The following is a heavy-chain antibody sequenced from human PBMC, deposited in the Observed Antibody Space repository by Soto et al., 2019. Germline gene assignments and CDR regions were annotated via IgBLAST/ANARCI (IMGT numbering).Heavy chain of an antibody. CDR3: AKALGGFGEFVVDS. J-gene: IGHJ4*02. V-gene: IGHV3-30*18. Sequence: XGSLRLSCAASGFTFSSYGMHWVRQAPGKGLEWVAVISYDGSNKYYADSVKGRFTISRDNSKNTLYLQMNSLRAEDTAVYYCAKALGGFGEFVVDSWGQGTLVTVSS. CDR2: ISYDGSNK. D-gene: IGHD3-10*01. CDR1: GFTFSSYG.